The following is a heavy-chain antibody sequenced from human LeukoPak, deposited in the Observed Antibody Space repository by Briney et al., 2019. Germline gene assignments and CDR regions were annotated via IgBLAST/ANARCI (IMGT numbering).Heavy chain of an antibody. J-gene: IGHJ2*01. D-gene: IGHD2-15*01. CDR3: ARSWRYCSGGSCPPHWYFDL. CDR1: GFTFSSYA. V-gene: IGHV3-30*04. CDR2: MSYDGSNK. Sequence: PGRSLRLSCAASGFTFSSYAMHWVRQAPGKGLEWVAVMSYDGSNKYYADSVKGRFTISRDNSENTLYLQMSSLRPEDTAVYYCARSWRYCSGGSCPPHWYFDLWGRGTLVTVSS.